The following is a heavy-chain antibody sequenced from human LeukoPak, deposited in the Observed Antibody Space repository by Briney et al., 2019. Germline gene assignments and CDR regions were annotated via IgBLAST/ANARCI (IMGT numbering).Heavy chain of an antibody. D-gene: IGHD2-8*01. Sequence: PSETLSLTCTVSGGSISSSSSYYWGWIRQPPGKGLEWIGSIYYSGSTYYNPSLKSRVTISVDTSKNQFSLKLTSVTAADTAVYYCARGGMLYGIRYNWFDPWGQGTLVTVSS. J-gene: IGHJ5*02. CDR3: ARGGMLYGIRYNWFDP. CDR2: IYYSGST. V-gene: IGHV4-39*07. CDR1: GGSISSSSSYY.